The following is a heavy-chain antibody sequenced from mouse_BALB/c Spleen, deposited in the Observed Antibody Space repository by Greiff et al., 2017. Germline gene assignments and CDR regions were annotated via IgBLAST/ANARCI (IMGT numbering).Heavy chain of an antibody. Sequence: VQLKESGPELVKPGASVKMSCKASGYTFTSYVMHWVKQKPGQGLEWIGYINHYNDGTKYNEKFKGKVTLTSDKSSSTAYMELSSLTSEDSAVYFCARGRYGYDNGYYAIDYWGQGTSVTVSS. D-gene: IGHD2-2*01. V-gene: IGHV1-14*01. J-gene: IGHJ4*01. CDR1: GYTFTSYV. CDR2: INHYNDGT. CDR3: ARGRYGYDNGYYAIDY.